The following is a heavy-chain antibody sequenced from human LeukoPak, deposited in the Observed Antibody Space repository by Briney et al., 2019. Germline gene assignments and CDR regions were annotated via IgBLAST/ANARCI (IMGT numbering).Heavy chain of an antibody. V-gene: IGHV1-69*13. CDR3: ATLSGSYVSSDY. CDR2: IIPIFGTA. J-gene: IGHJ4*02. Sequence: ASVKVSCKASGGTFSSYAISWVRQAPGQELEWMGGIIPIFGTANYAQKFQGRVTITADESTSTAYMELSSLRSDDTAVYYCATLSGSYVSSDYWGQGTLVTVSS. CDR1: GGTFSSYA. D-gene: IGHD1-26*01.